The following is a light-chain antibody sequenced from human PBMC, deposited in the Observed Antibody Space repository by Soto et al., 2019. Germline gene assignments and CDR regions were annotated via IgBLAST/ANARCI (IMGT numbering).Light chain of an antibody. Sequence: QAVLTQPPSASGTPGQRVTISCSGSSSNIGSNYVYWYQQLPGTVPQLLIYRNSERPSGVPGRFSGSKSGTSASLAISGLRSEDEADYYCAAWDDSLSGVVFGGGTKLTVL. CDR1: SSNIGSNY. J-gene: IGLJ2*01. CDR3: AAWDDSLSGVV. V-gene: IGLV1-47*01. CDR2: RNS.